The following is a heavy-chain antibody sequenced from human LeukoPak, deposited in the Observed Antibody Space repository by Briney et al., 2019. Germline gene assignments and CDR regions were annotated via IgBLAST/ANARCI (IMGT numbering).Heavy chain of an antibody. J-gene: IGHJ4*02. D-gene: IGHD2-2*01. V-gene: IGHV3-23*01. CDR3: AKVNWCSASCADA. Sequence: GGSLRLSCAASGFTFSSYAMHWVRQAPGKGLEWVSGISGDGGRIYYAGSVKGRFTISRDNSKNTLSLQMNSLRAEDTAVYYCAKVNWCSASCADAWGQGTLVTVSS. CDR1: GFTFSSYA. CDR2: ISGDGGRI.